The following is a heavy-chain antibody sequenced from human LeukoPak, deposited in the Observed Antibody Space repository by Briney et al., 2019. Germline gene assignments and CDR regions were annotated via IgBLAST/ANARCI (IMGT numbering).Heavy chain of an antibody. CDR3: AREAAGPRWGGNYYGMDV. V-gene: IGHV3-21*01. D-gene: IGHD2-15*01. J-gene: IGHJ6*02. CDR1: GFTFSSYS. Sequence: GGSLRLSCAASGFTFSSYSMNWVRQAPGKGLEWVSSISSNNDYIYYADSVKGRFTISRDNAKNSLYLQVNSLRAEDTAVYYCAREAAGPRWGGNYYGMDVWGQGTTVTVSS. CDR2: ISSNNDYI.